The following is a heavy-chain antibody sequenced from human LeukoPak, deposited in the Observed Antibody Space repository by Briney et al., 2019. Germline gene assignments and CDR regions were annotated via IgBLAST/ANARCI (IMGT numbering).Heavy chain of an antibody. CDR3: ARTEYYFDH. CDR2: IYYSGST. CDR1: GGSISSYY. V-gene: IGHV4-59*01. J-gene: IGHJ4*02. D-gene: IGHD3-10*01. Sequence: SETLSLTCTVSGGSISSYYWSWIRQPPGKGLEWIGYIYYSGSTNYNPSLKSRLTMSVDTSKNQFSLKLSSVTAADTAVYYCARTEYYFDHWGQGTPVTVSS.